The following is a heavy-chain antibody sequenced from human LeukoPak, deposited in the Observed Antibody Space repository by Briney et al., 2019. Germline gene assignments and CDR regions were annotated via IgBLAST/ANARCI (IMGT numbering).Heavy chain of an antibody. J-gene: IGHJ4*02. V-gene: IGHV3-23*01. CDR1: GFTFSSYA. CDR2: ISGSGGST. Sequence: GGSLRLSCAASGFTFSSYAMSWVRQAAGKGLEWVSAISGSGGSTYYADSVKGRFTISRDNSKNSLYLQMNSLRAEDTAVYYCAREEYCSSTSCSTIDYWGQGTLATVSS. CDR3: AREEYCSSTSCSTIDY. D-gene: IGHD2-2*02.